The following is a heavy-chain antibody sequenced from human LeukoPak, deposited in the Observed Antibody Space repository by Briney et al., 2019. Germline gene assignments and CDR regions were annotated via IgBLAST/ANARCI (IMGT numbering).Heavy chain of an antibody. CDR2: IYYSGST. CDR3: ARRITGTTSWFDP. J-gene: IGHJ5*02. CDR1: GGSISSSSYY. Sequence: SETLSLTRTVSGGSISSSSYYWGWIRQPPGKGLEWIGSIYYSGSTYYNPSLKSRVTISVDTSKNQFSLKLSSVTAADTAVYYCARRITGTTSWFDPWGQGTLVTVSS. V-gene: IGHV4-39*07. D-gene: IGHD1-7*01.